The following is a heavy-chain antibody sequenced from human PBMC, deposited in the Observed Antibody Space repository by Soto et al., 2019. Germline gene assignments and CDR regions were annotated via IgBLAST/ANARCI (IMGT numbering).Heavy chain of an antibody. J-gene: IGHJ4*02. CDR3: AIHKFYDAIKGFDH. CDR1: GFTFTSYA. CDR2: MSGNGDTT. D-gene: IGHD3-3*01. Sequence: GGSLRLSCAASGFTFTSYAMSWVRQAPGKGLEWVSAMSGNGDTTYYADSVKGRFTISRDNSKNTLCLQMDSLRAEDTAVYYCAIHKFYDAIKGFDHWGQGTQVTVSS. V-gene: IGHV3-23*01.